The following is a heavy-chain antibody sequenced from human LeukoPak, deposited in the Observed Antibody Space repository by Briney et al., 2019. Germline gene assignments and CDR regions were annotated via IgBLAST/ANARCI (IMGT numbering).Heavy chain of an antibody. D-gene: IGHD3-10*01. CDR1: GYTFTGYY. Sequence: AASVKVSCKASGYTFTGYYMHWVRQAPGQGLEWMGWINPNSGGTNYAQKFQGRVTMTRDTSISTAYMELSRLRSDDTAVYYCARWGTPLWFGEFILNFWGQGTLVTVSS. CDR3: ARWGTPLWFGEFILNF. J-gene: IGHJ4*02. CDR2: INPNSGGT. V-gene: IGHV1-2*02.